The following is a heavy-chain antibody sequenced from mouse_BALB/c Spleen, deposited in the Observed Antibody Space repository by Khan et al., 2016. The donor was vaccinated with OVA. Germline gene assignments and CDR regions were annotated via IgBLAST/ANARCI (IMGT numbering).Heavy chain of an antibody. CDR3: ARRTTEYALDY. D-gene: IGHD2-14*01. CDR1: GYTFTSHT. Sequence: QVQLKESGAELARPGASVKMSCKASGYTFTSHTMHWVKQRPGQGLEWIGYINPRSGYTQYNQKFNDKATLTADISSSTAYMQLSSLTSDDSAVYYCARRTTEYALDYWGQGTSVTVSS. V-gene: IGHV1-4*01. J-gene: IGHJ4*01. CDR2: INPRSGYT.